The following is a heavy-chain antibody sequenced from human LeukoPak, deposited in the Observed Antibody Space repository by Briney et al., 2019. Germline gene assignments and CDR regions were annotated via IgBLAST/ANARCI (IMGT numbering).Heavy chain of an antibody. Sequence: PSETLSLTCTVSGGSISSYYWGWIRQPAGKGLEWIGRIYTSGSTNYNPSLKSRVTMSVDTSKNQFSLKLSSVTAADTAVYYCARDRSLVVVTGAFDIWGQGTMVSVSS. D-gene: IGHD3-22*01. CDR1: GGSISSYY. V-gene: IGHV4-4*07. J-gene: IGHJ3*02. CDR2: IYTSGST. CDR3: ARDRSLVVVTGAFDI.